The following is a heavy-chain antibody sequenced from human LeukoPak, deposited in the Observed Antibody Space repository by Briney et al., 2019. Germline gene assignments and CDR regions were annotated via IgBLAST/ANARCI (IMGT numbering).Heavy chain of an antibody. J-gene: IGHJ4*02. CDR1: GFTFSTYA. Sequence: GGSLRLSCAASGFTFSTYAMTWVRQAPGKGLEWVSAISDSGGSTYYANSVKGRFTISRDKFKNTLFLQMNSLRAEDTAVYYCAKILDSTGYYYYFDYWGQGTLVTVSS. V-gene: IGHV3-23*01. D-gene: IGHD3-22*01. CDR2: ISDSGGST. CDR3: AKILDSTGYYYYFDY.